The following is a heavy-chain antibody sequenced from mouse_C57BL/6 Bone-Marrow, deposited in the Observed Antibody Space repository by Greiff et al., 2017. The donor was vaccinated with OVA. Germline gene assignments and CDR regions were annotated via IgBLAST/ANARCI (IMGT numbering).Heavy chain of an antibody. CDR1: GFNIKDDY. D-gene: IGHD1-1*01. Sequence: DVKLVESGAELVRPGASVKLSCTASGFNIKDDYMHWVKQRPEQGLEWIGWIDPENGDTEYASKFQGKATITADTSSNTAYLQLSSLTSEDTAVYYCTLYGSSPAWFAYWGQGTLVTVSA. CDR2: IDPENGDT. J-gene: IGHJ3*01. CDR3: TLYGSSPAWFAY. V-gene: IGHV14-4*01.